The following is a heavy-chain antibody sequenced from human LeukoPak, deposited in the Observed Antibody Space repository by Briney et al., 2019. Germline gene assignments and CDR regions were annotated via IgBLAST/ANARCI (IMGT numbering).Heavy chain of an antibody. CDR2: ISYDGSNK. CDR3: ARESTMIVVVRGIFDY. J-gene: IGHJ4*02. V-gene: IGHV3-30*03. D-gene: IGHD3-22*01. CDR1: GFTFSSYG. Sequence: GGSLRLSCAASGFTFSSYGMHWVRQAPGKGLEWVAVISYDGSNKYYADSVKGRFTISRDNSKNTLYLQMNSLRAEDTAVYYCARESTMIVVVRGIFDYWGQGTLATVSS.